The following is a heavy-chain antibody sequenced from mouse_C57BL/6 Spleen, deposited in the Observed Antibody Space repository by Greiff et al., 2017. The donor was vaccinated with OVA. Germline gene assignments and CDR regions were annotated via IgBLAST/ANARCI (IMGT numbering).Heavy chain of an antibody. CDR2: ISSGGSYT. J-gene: IGHJ4*01. CDR3: ARQRAQATYAMDY. D-gene: IGHD3-2*02. Sequence: EVNVVESGGDLVKPGGSLKLSCAASGFTFSSYGMSWVRQTPDKRLEWVATISSGGSYTYYPDSVKGRFTISRDNAKNTLYLQMSSLKSEDTAMYYCARQRAQATYAMDYWGQGTSVTVSS. CDR1: GFTFSSYG. V-gene: IGHV5-6*01.